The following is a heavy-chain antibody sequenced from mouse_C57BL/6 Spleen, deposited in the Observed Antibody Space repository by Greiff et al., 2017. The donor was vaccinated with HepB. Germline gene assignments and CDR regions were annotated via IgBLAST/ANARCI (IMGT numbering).Heavy chain of an antibody. CDR2: IHPNSVST. D-gene: IGHD2-4*01. CDR1: GYTFTSYW. V-gene: IGHV1-64*01. CDR3: ASPFYYDYSEGFAY. Sequence: QVQLQQPGAELVKPGASVKLSCKASGYTFTSYWMHWVKQRPGQGLEWIGMIHPNSVSTNYKEKFKSKATLTVDKSSSTAYMQLSSLKSEDSAVYFCASPFYYDYSEGFAYWGQGTLVTVSA. J-gene: IGHJ3*01.